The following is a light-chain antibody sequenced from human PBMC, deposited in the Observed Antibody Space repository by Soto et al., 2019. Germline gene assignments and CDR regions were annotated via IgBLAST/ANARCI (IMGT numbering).Light chain of an antibody. CDR3: QQSENWPRT. Sequence: IVLTQSPATLSLKTGERATLSCTATETISTNLAWFQRKPGQTPRLLIYGASTRATGIPARFSGSGSGSEFTLTISSLQSEDFAVYYCQQSENWPRTFGQGT. J-gene: IGKJ1*01. CDR2: GAS. V-gene: IGKV3-15*01. CDR1: ETISTN.